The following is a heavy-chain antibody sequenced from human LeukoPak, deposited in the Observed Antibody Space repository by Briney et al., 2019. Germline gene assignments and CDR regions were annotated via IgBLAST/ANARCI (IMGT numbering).Heavy chain of an antibody. CDR1: GYTFTSYY. CDR3: ARDRGVVPAARSGRRYYYYYYGMDV. CDR2: INPSGGST. Sequence: ASVKVSCKASGYTFTSYYMHWARQAPGQGLEWMGIINPSGGSTSYAQKFQGRVTMTRDTSTSTVYMELSSLRSEDTAVYYCARDRGVVPAARSGRRYYYYYYGMDVWGQGTTVTVS. V-gene: IGHV1-46*01. J-gene: IGHJ6*02. D-gene: IGHD2-2*01.